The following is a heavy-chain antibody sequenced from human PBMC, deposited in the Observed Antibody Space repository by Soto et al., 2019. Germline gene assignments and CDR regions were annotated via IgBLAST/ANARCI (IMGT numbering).Heavy chain of an antibody. V-gene: IGHV1-69*13. Sequence: ASVKVSCKASGGTFSSYAISWVRQAPGQGLEWMGGIIPIFGTANYAQKFQGRVTITADESTSTAYMELSSLRSEDTAVYYCASLVRGHNLDYYYYGMDVWGQGTTVTVSS. J-gene: IGHJ6*02. CDR2: IIPIFGTA. CDR1: GGTFSSYA. CDR3: ASLVRGHNLDYYYYGMDV. D-gene: IGHD3-10*01.